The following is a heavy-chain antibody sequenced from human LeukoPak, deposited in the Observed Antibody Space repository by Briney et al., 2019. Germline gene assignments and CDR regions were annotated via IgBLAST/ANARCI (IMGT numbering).Heavy chain of an antibody. J-gene: IGHJ3*02. V-gene: IGHV4-34*01. D-gene: IGHD3-9*01. CDR2: INHSGIF. CDR1: GGSFNRYF. Sequence: SEALSLTCTVSGGSFNRYFYSWIRQPPGKGLEWIGEINHSGIFDYNPSLKSRVTISVDTSKKQFSLTLTSVTAADTSVYYCAGQTGPTFDIWGQGTMVTVSS. CDR3: AGQTGPTFDI.